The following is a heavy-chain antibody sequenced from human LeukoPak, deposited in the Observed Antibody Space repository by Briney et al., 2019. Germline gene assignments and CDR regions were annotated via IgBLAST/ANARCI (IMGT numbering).Heavy chain of an antibody. D-gene: IGHD6-19*01. V-gene: IGHV1-46*01. Sequence: GASVKVSCKASGGTFSSYGFSWVRQAPGQGLEWMGIINPSGGSTSYAQKFQGRVTMTRDMSTSTVYMELSSLRSEDTAVYYCARDAYHSSGWYRSGADYYYYYMDVWGKGTTVTVSS. J-gene: IGHJ6*03. CDR1: GGTFSSYG. CDR2: INPSGGST. CDR3: ARDAYHSSGWYRSGADYYYYYMDV.